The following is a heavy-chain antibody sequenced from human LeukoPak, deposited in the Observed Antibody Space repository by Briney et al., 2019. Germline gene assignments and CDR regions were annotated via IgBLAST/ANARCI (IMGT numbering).Heavy chain of an antibody. J-gene: IGHJ4*02. CDR1: GFTFNNYA. V-gene: IGHV3-30*01. Sequence: PGGSLRLFCSASGFTFNNYALHWVRQAPGKGLEWVAIISYDGSKKYYADSVKGRFTISRDSSTNTLFLQMDSLRDEDTVVYYCARARITTKVVVNRIDYWGQGTLVTVSS. D-gene: IGHD3-22*01. CDR2: ISYDGSKK. CDR3: ARARITTKVVVNRIDY.